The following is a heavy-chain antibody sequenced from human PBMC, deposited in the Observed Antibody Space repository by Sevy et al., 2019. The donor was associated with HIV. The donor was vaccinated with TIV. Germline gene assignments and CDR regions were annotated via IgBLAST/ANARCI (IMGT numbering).Heavy chain of an antibody. CDR1: GESFSGYY. CDR3: ARGFYPSGTYYFFDY. J-gene: IGHJ4*02. Sequence: SETLSLTCAVYGESFSGYYWSWIRQPPEEGLEWIGEVNHSETTNYNPSLKSRVTISMDPSKNQFSLKLTSVTAADTAVYYCARGFYPSGTYYFFDYWGRGTLVTVSS. V-gene: IGHV4-34*01. D-gene: IGHD1-26*01. CDR2: VNHSETT.